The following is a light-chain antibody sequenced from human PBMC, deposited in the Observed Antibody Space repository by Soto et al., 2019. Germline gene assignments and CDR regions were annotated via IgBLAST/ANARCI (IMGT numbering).Light chain of an antibody. J-gene: IGKJ1*01. Sequence: DIVMTQSPDSLAVSLGERATINCKSNQSVLYSSNNKNYLAWYQQKPGQPPKLLIYWASTRESGVPDRFSGSGSGTDFTLTISSLQAEDVAVYYCQQYYSTPRTFGHGTKVEVK. CDR3: QQYYSTPRT. V-gene: IGKV4-1*01. CDR2: WAS. CDR1: QSVLYSSNNKNY.